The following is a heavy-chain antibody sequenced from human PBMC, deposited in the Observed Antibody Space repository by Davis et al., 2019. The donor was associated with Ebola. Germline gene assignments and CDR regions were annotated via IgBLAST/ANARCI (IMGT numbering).Heavy chain of an antibody. D-gene: IGHD1-1*01. J-gene: IGHJ4*02. CDR3: AKRTAGSQAFVDY. V-gene: IGHV3-23*01. CDR1: GFTFSSYA. Sequence: GESLKISCAASGFTFSSYAMDWVRQAPGKGLEWVSSINDSGRSSYYADSVKGRFTISRDNSKNTMYLQMNSLRAEDTALYYCAKRTAGSQAFVDYWGQGTLVTVSS. CDR2: INDSGRSS.